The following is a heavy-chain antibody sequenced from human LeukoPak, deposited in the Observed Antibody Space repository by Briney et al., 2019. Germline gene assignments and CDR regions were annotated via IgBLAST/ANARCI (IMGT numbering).Heavy chain of an antibody. Sequence: GGSLRLSCAASGFTFSSYAMSWVRQAPGKGLEWVSVISGSGGSTYYADSVKGRFTISRDNSKNTLYLRMNSLRAEDTAVYYCATTGRVSVDYWGQGTLVTVSS. CDR2: ISGSGGST. CDR1: GFTFSSYA. CDR3: ATTGRVSVDY. V-gene: IGHV3-23*01. D-gene: IGHD1-14*01. J-gene: IGHJ4*02.